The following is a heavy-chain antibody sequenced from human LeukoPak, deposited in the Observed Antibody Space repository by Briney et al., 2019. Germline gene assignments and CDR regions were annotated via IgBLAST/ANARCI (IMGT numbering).Heavy chain of an antibody. Sequence: ASVKVSCKASGYTFTGYYMHWVRQAPGQGLEWLGWINPNIGDTKYAQKFQGRVTMTRDTSINTAYMEMSRLTSDDAAVYYCAKDQGGYDILTGYYIGVPDYWGQGTLVTVAS. CDR3: AKDQGGYDILTGYYIGVPDY. V-gene: IGHV1-2*02. CDR1: GYTFTGYY. CDR2: INPNIGDT. J-gene: IGHJ4*02. D-gene: IGHD3-9*01.